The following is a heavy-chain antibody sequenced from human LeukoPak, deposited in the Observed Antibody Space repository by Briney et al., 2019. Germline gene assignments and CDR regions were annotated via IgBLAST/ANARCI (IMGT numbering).Heavy chain of an antibody. V-gene: IGHV4-34*01. Sequence: PSETLSLTCAVYGGSFSGYYWSWIRQPPGKGLEWIGEINHSGSTNYNPSLKSRVTISVDTSKNQFSLKLSSVTAADTAVYYCARGYDYYDSSGYYYYWGQGTLDTVSS. D-gene: IGHD3-22*01. J-gene: IGHJ4*02. CDR1: GGSFSGYY. CDR3: ARGYDYYDSSGYYYY. CDR2: INHSGST.